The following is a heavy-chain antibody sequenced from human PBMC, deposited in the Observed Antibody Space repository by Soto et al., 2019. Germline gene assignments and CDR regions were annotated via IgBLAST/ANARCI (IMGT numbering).Heavy chain of an antibody. D-gene: IGHD4-17*01. J-gene: IGHJ5*02. Sequence: SETLSLTCTVSGESIATGAFYWSWIRLQSGKGPEWIGSIFYAGDTYYNPSLKSRVEISLDGSQNQFSLNLRSVTAADTAVYYCAREGDYRTWFEPWGPGTLATVSS. CDR3: AREGDYRTWFEP. V-gene: IGHV4-31*03. CDR1: GESIATGAFY. CDR2: IFYAGDT.